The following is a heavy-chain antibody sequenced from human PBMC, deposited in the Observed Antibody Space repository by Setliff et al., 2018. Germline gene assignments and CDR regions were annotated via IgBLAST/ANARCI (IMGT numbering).Heavy chain of an antibody. Sequence: GGSLRLSCVASGFTFGSYAMIWVRQAPGTGLEWVSSISPSSSHIYYADSAEGRFIISRDNAKDSLYLQMNSLRGEDTAVYYCARGTSGWFPHDYWGQGTLVTVSS. V-gene: IGHV3-21*04. J-gene: IGHJ4*02. CDR2: ISPSSSHI. D-gene: IGHD6-19*01. CDR3: ARGTSGWFPHDY. CDR1: GFTFGSYA.